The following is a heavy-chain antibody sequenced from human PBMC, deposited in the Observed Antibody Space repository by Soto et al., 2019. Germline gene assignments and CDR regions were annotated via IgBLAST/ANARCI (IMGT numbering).Heavy chain of an antibody. CDR3: ARARYCSGGSCNPYYYYMDV. J-gene: IGHJ6*03. CDR1: GYTFTGYY. CDR2: INPNSGGT. Sequence: ASVKVSCKASGYTFTGYYMHWVRQAPGQGLEWMGWINPNSGGTNYAQKFQGWVTMTRETSISTAYMELSRLRSDDTAVYYCARARYCSGGSCNPYYYYMDVWGKGTTVTVSS. V-gene: IGHV1-2*04. D-gene: IGHD2-15*01.